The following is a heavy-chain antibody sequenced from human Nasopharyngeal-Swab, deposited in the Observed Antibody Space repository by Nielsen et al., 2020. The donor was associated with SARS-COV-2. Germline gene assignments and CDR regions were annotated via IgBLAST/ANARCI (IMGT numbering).Heavy chain of an antibody. Sequence: WIRQPPGQGLEWIAEINHSGSTNYNPSLRSRVTISVDTSKNQFYLRLTSVTAADTAVYYCARGLSGIVPAPILGLGPYYSYYYMDVWGKGTTVTVSS. D-gene: IGHD2-2*01. V-gene: IGHV4-34*01. CDR2: INHSGST. CDR3: ARGLSGIVPAPILGLGPYYSYYYMDV. J-gene: IGHJ6*03.